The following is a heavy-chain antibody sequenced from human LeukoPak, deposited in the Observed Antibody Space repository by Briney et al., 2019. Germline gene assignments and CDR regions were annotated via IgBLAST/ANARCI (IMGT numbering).Heavy chain of an antibody. CDR3: ARDGPTLYSSGWYKGGIDY. D-gene: IGHD6-19*01. CDR1: GFTFRSYA. J-gene: IGHJ4*02. Sequence: PGRSLRLSCAASGFTFRSYAMHWVRQAPGKGLEWVAVIWYDGGNKYYADSVKGRFTISRDNSKNTLYLQMNSLRAEDTAVYYCARDGPTLYSSGWYKGGIDYWGQGTLVTVSS. CDR2: IWYDGGNK. V-gene: IGHV3-33*08.